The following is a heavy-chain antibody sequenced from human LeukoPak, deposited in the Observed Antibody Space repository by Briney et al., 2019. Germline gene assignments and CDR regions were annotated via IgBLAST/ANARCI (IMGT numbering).Heavy chain of an antibody. Sequence: ASVKVSCKVSGYTLTELSMHWVRQAPGKGPEWMGGFDPEDGETIYAQKFQGRVTMTEDTSTDTAYMELSSLRSEDTAVYYCATDRITMVRGVITSYYFDYWGQGTLVTVSS. J-gene: IGHJ4*02. CDR3: ATDRITMVRGVITSYYFDY. CDR2: FDPEDGET. D-gene: IGHD3-10*01. V-gene: IGHV1-24*01. CDR1: GYTLTELS.